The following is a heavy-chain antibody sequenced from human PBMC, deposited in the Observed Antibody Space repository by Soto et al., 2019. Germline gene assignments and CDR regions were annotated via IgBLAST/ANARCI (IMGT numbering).Heavy chain of an antibody. D-gene: IGHD3-10*01. CDR2: IIPILGIA. CDR1: GGTFSSYT. Sequence: QVQLVQSGAEVKKPGSSVKVSCKASGGTFSSYTISWERQAPGQGLEWMGRIIPILGIANYAQKFQGRVTITADKSTSTAYMERSSLRSEDTAVYYCARYYGSGVGAFDIWGQGTMVTVSS. J-gene: IGHJ3*02. CDR3: ARYYGSGVGAFDI. V-gene: IGHV1-69*02.